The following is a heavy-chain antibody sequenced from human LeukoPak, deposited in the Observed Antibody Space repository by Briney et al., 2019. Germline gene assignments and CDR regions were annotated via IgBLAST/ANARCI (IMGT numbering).Heavy chain of an antibody. CDR2: ISWNSGSI. V-gene: IGHV3-9*01. CDR1: GFTFDDYA. CDR3: AKDTKGEGAFDY. D-gene: IGHD3-16*01. Sequence: GRSLRLSCAASGFTFDDYAMHWVRQAPGKGLEWVSGISWNSGSIGYADSVKGRFTISRDNAKNSLYLQMNSLRAGDTALYYCAKDTKGEGAFDYWGQGTLVTVSS. J-gene: IGHJ4*02.